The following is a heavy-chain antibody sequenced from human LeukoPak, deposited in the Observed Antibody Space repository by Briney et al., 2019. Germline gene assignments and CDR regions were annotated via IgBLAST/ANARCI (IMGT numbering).Heavy chain of an antibody. J-gene: IGHJ4*02. CDR2: IKSKVNGGTT. Sequence: GGSLRLSCVVSGITFSNAWMNWVRQTPGKGLEWVGRIKSKVNGGTTDYAAPVKGRFTISRDDSKNTLYLQMSSLKTEDTAVYYCTKDPPFTGGFYSAYWGQETLVTVSS. D-gene: IGHD7-27*01. CDR1: GITFSNAW. CDR3: TKDPPFTGGFYSAY. V-gene: IGHV3-15*07.